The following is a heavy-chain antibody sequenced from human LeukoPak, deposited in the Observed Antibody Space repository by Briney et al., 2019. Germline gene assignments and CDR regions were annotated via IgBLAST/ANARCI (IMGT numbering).Heavy chain of an antibody. V-gene: IGHV1-2*02. Sequence: ASVKVSCKASGYTFTGYYMHWVRQAPGQGLEWMGWINPNSGGTNYAQKFQGRVTMTRDTSISTAYMELSRLRSDDTAVYYCATSIAAAGKRVYYYYYMDVWGKGATVTVSS. CDR2: INPNSGGT. J-gene: IGHJ6*03. D-gene: IGHD6-13*01. CDR1: GYTFTGYY. CDR3: ATSIAAAGKRVYYYYYMDV.